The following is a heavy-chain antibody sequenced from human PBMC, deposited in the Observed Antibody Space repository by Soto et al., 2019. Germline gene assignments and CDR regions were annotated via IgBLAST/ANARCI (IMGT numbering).Heavy chain of an antibody. Sequence: EVQLLESGGGLVQPGGSLRLSCAASGFTFSSYAMNWVRQAPGKGLEWVSAISGSGGGTYYADSVRGRFTISRDSSRNTLYLEMNSLRAEDTAVYYRAKDAYLWYFDLWGRGTLVTVSS. J-gene: IGHJ2*01. V-gene: IGHV3-23*01. D-gene: IGHD3-16*01. CDR2: ISGSGGGT. CDR1: GFTFSSYA. CDR3: AKDAYLWYFDL.